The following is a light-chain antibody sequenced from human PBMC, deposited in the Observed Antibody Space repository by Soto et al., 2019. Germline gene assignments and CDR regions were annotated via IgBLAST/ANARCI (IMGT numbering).Light chain of an antibody. CDR3: QQSGSSPWT. Sequence: EIVLTQSPGTLSLSPGERATLSCRASQSVSRNYLVWYQQKPGQAPRILIYGASSRATGIPDRFSGSGSGTDFTLTISKLEPEDFAVYYCQQSGSSPWTFGQGTKVEIK. V-gene: IGKV3-20*01. CDR1: QSVSRNY. CDR2: GAS. J-gene: IGKJ1*01.